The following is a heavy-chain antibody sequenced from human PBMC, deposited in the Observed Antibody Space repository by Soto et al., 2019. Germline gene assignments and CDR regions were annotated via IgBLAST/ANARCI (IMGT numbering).Heavy chain of an antibody. CDR1: GFTFSSYA. J-gene: IGHJ4*02. V-gene: IGHV3-23*01. CDR3: AKEVDSIAARPDLVY. Sequence: GESLKISCAASGFTFSSYAMSWVHQAPGKGLEWVSAISGSGGSTYYADSVKGRFTISRDNSKNTLYLQMNSLRAEDTAVYYCAKEVDSIAARPDLVYWGQGTLVTVSS. CDR2: ISGSGGST. D-gene: IGHD6-6*01.